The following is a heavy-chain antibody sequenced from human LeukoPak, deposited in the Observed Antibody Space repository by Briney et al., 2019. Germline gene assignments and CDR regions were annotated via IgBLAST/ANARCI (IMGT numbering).Heavy chain of an antibody. V-gene: IGHV7-4-1*02. D-gene: IGHD3-3*01. CDR3: ARDYDFWSGYYKDNWFDP. J-gene: IGHJ5*02. CDR2: INTNTGNP. CDR1: GYTFTSYA. Sequence: ASVKVSCKASGYTFTSYAMNWVRQAPEQGLEWMGWINTNTGNPTYAQGFTGRFVFSLDTSVSTAYLQISSLKAEDTAVYYYARDYDFWSGYYKDNWFDPWGQGTLVTVSS.